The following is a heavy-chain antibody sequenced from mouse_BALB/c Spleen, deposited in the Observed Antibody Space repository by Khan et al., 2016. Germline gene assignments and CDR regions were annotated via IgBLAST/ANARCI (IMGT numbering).Heavy chain of an antibody. CDR1: GYSITSDYA. J-gene: IGHJ2*01. CDR3: ARGMITTFGY. V-gene: IGHV3-2*02. CDR2: ISYSGST. Sequence: EVQLQESGPGLVKPSQSLSLTCTVTGYSITSDYAWNWIRQFPGNKLEWMGYISYSGSTSYNPSLKSRISITQDTSQNQFFLQLNSVTTEDTARYYGARGMITTFGYWGQGTTLTVSS. D-gene: IGHD2-4*01.